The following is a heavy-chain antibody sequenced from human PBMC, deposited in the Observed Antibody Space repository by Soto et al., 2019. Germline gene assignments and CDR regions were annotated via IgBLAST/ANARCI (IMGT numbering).Heavy chain of an antibody. Sequence: PSETLSLTCTVSGDSISSAAYYWSWIRQHPGKGLEWIGYIYYSGGTTYYNPSLDSRVTISVDTSKNQFSLKLSSVTAADTAVYYPAPDTCHYGGYNWFDPLGQGALVTVSS. CDR1: GDSISSAAYY. J-gene: IGHJ5*02. D-gene: IGHD3-16*01. V-gene: IGHV4-31*03. CDR3: APDTCHYGGYNWFDP. CDR2: IYYSGGTT.